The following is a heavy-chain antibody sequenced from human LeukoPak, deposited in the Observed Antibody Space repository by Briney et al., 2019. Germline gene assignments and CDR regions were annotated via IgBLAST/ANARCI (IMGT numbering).Heavy chain of an antibody. CDR2: IIPIFGTA. D-gene: IGHD6-25*01. CDR3: ASSGRGWFDP. CDR1: GGTFSSYA. J-gene: IGHJ5*02. Sequence: SVKVSCKASGGTFSSYAISWVRQAPGQGLEWMGGIIPIFGTANYAQKFQGRVTIITDESTSTAYMELSSLRSEDTAVYYCASSGRGWFDPWGQGTLVTVSS. V-gene: IGHV1-69*05.